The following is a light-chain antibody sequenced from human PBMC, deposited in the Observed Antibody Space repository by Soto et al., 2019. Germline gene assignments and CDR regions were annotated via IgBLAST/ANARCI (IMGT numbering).Light chain of an antibody. CDR2: INSDGSH. Sequence: QSVLTQSHSASASLGASVKLTCTLSSGNSSYAIAWHQQQPEKGPRYLMEINSDGSHTKGDGVPDRFSGSSSGADRYLTISSLQSDDEADYYCQAWGTGGVFGGGTKLTVL. V-gene: IGLV4-69*01. CDR1: SGNSSYA. J-gene: IGLJ3*02. CDR3: QAWGTGGV.